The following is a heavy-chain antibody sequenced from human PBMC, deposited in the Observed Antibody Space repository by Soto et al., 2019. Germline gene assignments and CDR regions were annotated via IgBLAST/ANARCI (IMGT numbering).Heavy chain of an antibody. CDR1: GGSLSGNC. Sequence: QVQLQQWGAGLVKPSGTLSLICAVSGGSLSGNCWSWVRQTPGKGPEWIGEITHSGTTNYNSSLKSRVTMSLDMSKNQFSLNRNSVTAADTAVYYCARLATGTIIHHVVRRPFEVWGQGTMVTVSS. V-gene: IGHV4-34*01. D-gene: IGHD2-2*01. CDR2: ITHSGTT. J-gene: IGHJ3*01. CDR3: ARLATGTIIHHVVRRPFEV.